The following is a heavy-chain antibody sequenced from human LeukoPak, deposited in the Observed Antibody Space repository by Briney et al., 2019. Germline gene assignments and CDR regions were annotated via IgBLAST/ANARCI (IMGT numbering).Heavy chain of an antibody. J-gene: IGHJ4*02. V-gene: IGHV3-21*01. Sequence: PGGSLRLSCAASGFTFRLYAMTWVRQAPGKGLEWVSSVSGSDGLTYYADSVKGRFTISRDNAKNSLYLQMNSLRAEDTAVYYCARDGIAVAGTDYWGQGTLVTVSS. CDR2: VSGSDGLT. CDR1: GFTFRLYA. CDR3: ARDGIAVAGTDY. D-gene: IGHD6-19*01.